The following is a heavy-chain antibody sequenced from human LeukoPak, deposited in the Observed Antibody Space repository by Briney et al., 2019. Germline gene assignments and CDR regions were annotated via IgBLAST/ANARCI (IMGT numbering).Heavy chain of an antibody. CDR1: GYTFTSYG. D-gene: IGHD4/OR15-4a*01. CDR3: ARAWNGCSDY. J-gene: IGHJ4*02. Sequence: ASVKVSCTAPGYTFTSYGMGWVRQAPGQGLEWMGWISGYNGNTNYAQKLQDRVTMTTDTSTSTAYMELRSLRSDDTAVYYCARAWNGCSDYWGQGTLVTVSS. V-gene: IGHV1-18*01. CDR2: ISGYNGNT.